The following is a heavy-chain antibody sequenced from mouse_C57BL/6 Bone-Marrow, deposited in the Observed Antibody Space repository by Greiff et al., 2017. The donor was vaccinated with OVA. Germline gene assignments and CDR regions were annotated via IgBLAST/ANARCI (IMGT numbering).Heavy chain of an antibody. CDR1: EYEFPSHD. CDR3: ARHEGIVTPYYAMDY. J-gene: IGHJ4*01. D-gene: IGHD2-5*01. V-gene: IGHV5-2*01. Sequence: EVHLVESGGGLVQPGESLKLSCESNEYEFPSHDMSWVRKTPEKRLELVAAINSDGGSTYYPDTMERRFIISRDNTKKTLYLQMSSLRSEDTALYYCARHEGIVTPYYAMDYWGQGTSVTVSS. CDR2: INSDGGST.